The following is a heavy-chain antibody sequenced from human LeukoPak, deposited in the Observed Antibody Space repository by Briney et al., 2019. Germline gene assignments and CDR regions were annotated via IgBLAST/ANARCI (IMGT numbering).Heavy chain of an antibody. CDR2: IYQSGST. D-gene: IGHD3-10*01. V-gene: IGHV4-39*07. J-gene: IGHJ6*03. Sequence: SETLSLTCSVSGGSIRSTTYYWGWIRQPPGKGLEWIGSIYQSGSTYYNPSLKSRVTISVDTSKNQFSLKLSSVTAADTAVYFCARDRVLRDYMDVWGKGTTVTVSS. CDR3: ARDRVLRDYMDV. CDR1: GGSIRSTTYY.